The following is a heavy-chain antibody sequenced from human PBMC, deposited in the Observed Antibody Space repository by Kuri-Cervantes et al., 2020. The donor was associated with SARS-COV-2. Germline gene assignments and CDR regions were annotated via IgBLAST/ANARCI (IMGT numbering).Heavy chain of an antibody. CDR2: IGPSGATI. J-gene: IGHJ5*02. CDR3: ARGETILLSYNWFDP. Sequence: GESLKISCTASGFIFSDYYMSWIRQAPGKGLEWVSNIGPSGATIYYADSVKGRFTISRDNAKNTLYLQMNSLRAEDTAVYYCARGETILLSYNWFDPWGQGTLVTVSS. CDR1: GFIFSDYY. D-gene: IGHD2/OR15-2a*01. V-gene: IGHV3-11*04.